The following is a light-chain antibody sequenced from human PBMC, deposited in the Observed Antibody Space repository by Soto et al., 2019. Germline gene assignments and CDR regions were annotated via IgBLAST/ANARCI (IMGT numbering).Light chain of an antibody. CDR2: DAP. J-gene: IGKJ5*01. CDR1: ADVSSSY. Sequence: EIVLTQSNATLSFSPGERATLSCGASADVSSSYVAWYQQKSGLAPRLLTHDAPSRATGIPDRFSASKSGTDFPLTIRRLEPEDAGVYSGQQYGSSPITFGQGTRLEL. V-gene: IGKV3D-20*01. CDR3: QQYGSSPIT.